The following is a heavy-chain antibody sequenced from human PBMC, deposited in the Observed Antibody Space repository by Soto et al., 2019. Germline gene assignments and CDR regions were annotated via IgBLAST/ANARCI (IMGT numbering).Heavy chain of an antibody. D-gene: IGHD6-6*01. J-gene: IGHJ4*02. Sequence: SETLSLSCSLYSGSLSGYYWSWIRQPPGKGLEWIGEISPSGTTNYSPSLKSRVSISVDTSKNQFSLNLTSLTAADTAVYYCARAPKVSGSAQTRPDFWGQGSLVTSPQ. CDR2: ISPSGTT. CDR1: SGSLSGYY. CDR3: ARAPKVSGSAQTRPDF. V-gene: IGHV4-34*01.